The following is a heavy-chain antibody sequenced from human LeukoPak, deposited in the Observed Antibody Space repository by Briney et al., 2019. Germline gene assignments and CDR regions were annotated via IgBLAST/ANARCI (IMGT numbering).Heavy chain of an antibody. CDR2: LYDSGST. J-gene: IGHJ3*02. V-gene: IGHV4-39*01. CDR3: ANSPCGSGNVFDI. CDR1: GGSISTSSYY. D-gene: IGHD3-10*01. Sequence: SETLSLTCTVSGGSISTSSYYWGWIRQFPGKGLEWLGYLYDSGSTYYNPSLRSRVSISVDTSRSQLSLNRRSVPAADTAVYYCANSPCGSGNVFDIWGQGTMVTVS.